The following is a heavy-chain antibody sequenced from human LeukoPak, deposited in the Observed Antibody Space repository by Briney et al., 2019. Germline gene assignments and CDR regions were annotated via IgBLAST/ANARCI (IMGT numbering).Heavy chain of an antibody. CDR3: AKTRGRITMVRGVPDY. CDR1: GFTFSSYA. D-gene: IGHD3-10*01. V-gene: IGHV3-23*01. CDR2: ISGSGGST. J-gene: IGHJ4*02. Sequence: GGSLRLSCAASGFTFSSYAMSWVRQTPGKGLEWVSAISGSGGSTYYADSVKGSFTIAKENSKKTLYLKMNSLRAEDTAVYYCAKTRGRITMVRGVPDYWGQGTLVTVSS.